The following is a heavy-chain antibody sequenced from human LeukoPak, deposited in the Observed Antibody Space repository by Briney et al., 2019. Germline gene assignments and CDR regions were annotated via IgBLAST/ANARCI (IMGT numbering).Heavy chain of an antibody. J-gene: IGHJ4*02. D-gene: IGHD5-12*01. V-gene: IGHV4-39*01. CDR3: ARARGYSGYDRLDY. CDR2: IYYSGST. CDR1: GGSISSNSYY. Sequence: SETLSLTCTVSGGSISSNSYYWGWIRQPPGKGLEWIGSIYYSGSTYYNPSLKSRVTISVDTSKNQFSLKLSSVTAADTAVYYCARARGYSGYDRLDYWGQGTLVTVSS.